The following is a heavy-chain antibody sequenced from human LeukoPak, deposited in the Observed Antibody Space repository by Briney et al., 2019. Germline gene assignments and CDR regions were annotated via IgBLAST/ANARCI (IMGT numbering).Heavy chain of an antibody. V-gene: IGHV1-8*01. CDR1: GYAFTSYD. Sequence: ASVKVSCKASGYAFTSYDINWVRQATGQGLEWMGWMSPNSGNTGYAQKFQGRVTMTRNTSISTAYMELSSLRSEDTAVYYCARLILGYCSSTSCSNWFDPWGQGTLVTVSS. CDR2: MSPNSGNT. J-gene: IGHJ5*02. CDR3: ARLILGYCSSTSCSNWFDP. D-gene: IGHD2-2*01.